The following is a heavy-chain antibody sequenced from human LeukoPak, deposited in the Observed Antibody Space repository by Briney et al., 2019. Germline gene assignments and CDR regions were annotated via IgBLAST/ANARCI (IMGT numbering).Heavy chain of an antibody. J-gene: IGHJ4*02. V-gene: IGHV3-66*01. CDR2: IYSGGST. CDR3: VLLWFGEFR. Sequence: GGSLRLSCAASGFTFSSYWMSWVRQAPGKGLEWVSVIYSGGSTYYADSVKGRFTISRDNSKNTLYLQMNSLRAEDTAVYYAVLLWFGEFRWGQGTLVTVSS. D-gene: IGHD3-10*01. CDR1: GFTFSSYW.